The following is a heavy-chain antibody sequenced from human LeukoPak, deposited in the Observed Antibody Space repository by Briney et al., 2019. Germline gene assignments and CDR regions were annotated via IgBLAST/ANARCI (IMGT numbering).Heavy chain of an antibody. Sequence: SETLSLTCAVYGGSFSGYYWSWLPQPPGKGLEWIGEINHSGSTNYNPSLKSRVTISVDTSKNQFSLKLSSVTAADTAVYYCARRSFYYDSSGFGLEFDYWGQGTLVTVSS. J-gene: IGHJ4*02. CDR3: ARRSFYYDSSGFGLEFDY. V-gene: IGHV4-34*01. CDR2: INHSGST. D-gene: IGHD3-22*01. CDR1: GGSFSGYY.